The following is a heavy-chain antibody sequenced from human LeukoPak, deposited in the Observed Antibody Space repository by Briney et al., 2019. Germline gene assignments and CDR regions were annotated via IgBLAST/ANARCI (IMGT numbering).Heavy chain of an antibody. CDR3: ARDLFYYSGTYSDVFDI. J-gene: IGHJ3*02. Sequence: GASVKVSCKASGYTFTTYGISWVRQAPGQGLEWMGWISGYNANTYYAQNLQGRVTMTTDTSTSTVYMELRTLRSDDTALYYCARDLFYYSGTYSDVFDIWGQGTMVTVSS. CDR1: GYTFTTYG. CDR2: ISGYNANT. V-gene: IGHV1-18*01. D-gene: IGHD3-10*01.